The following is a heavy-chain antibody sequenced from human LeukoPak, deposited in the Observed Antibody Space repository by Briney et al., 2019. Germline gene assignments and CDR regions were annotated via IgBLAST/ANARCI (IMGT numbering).Heavy chain of an antibody. CDR3: ARGGGIAAAVPNYYFDY. V-gene: IGHV4-34*01. J-gene: IGHJ4*02. CDR1: GGSFSGYY. CDR2: INHSGST. Sequence: PAETLSLTCAVYGGSFSGYYWSWIRQPPGKGLEWIGEINHSGSTNYNPSLKSRVTISVDTYKNQFSLKLSSVTAADTAVYYCARGGGIAAAVPNYYFDYWGQGTLVTVSS. D-gene: IGHD6-13*01.